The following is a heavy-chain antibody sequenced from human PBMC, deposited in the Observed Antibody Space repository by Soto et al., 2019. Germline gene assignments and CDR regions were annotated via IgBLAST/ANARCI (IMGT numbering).Heavy chain of an antibody. Sequence: SETLSLTCKVSGYLINSGYSWGWIRQSPGKGLEWIGSTSCDGKSYYKPSLKSRVAISLDKSENQFSLKLTSLTAADTAVYYCASRDPGTSVDYWGQGTLVTVSS. D-gene: IGHD1-7*01. CDR1: GYLINSGYS. J-gene: IGHJ4*02. CDR2: TSCDGKS. V-gene: IGHV4-38-2*02. CDR3: ASRDPGTSVDY.